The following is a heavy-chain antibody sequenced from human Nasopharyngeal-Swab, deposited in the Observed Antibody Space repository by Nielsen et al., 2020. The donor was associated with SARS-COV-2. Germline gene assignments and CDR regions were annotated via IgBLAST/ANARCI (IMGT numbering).Heavy chain of an antibody. CDR2: IKQDGSEK. J-gene: IGHJ6*02. Sequence: GESLKISCAGSGFTFSRYWMSWVRQAPGQGLEWVANIKQDGSEKYYEDSVKGRFTIPRDNAKNSLYLQMNSLRAEDTAVYYCARDKGMRDYVWGSYRSSYYYYYGMDVWDQGTTVTVSS. CDR1: GFTFSRYW. V-gene: IGHV3-7*01. CDR3: ARDKGMRDYVWGSYRSSYYYYYGMDV. D-gene: IGHD3-16*02.